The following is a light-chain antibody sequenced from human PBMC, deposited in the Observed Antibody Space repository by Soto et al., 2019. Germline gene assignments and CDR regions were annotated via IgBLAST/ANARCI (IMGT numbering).Light chain of an antibody. CDR1: QSVLYRSNNKNY. J-gene: IGKJ1*01. V-gene: IGKV4-1*01. CDR2: WAS. Sequence: DIVLTQSPDSLAVSLGERATINCKSSQSVLYRSNNKNYLAWYQQKPGQPPKLLIYWASTRQSGVPGRFSGSGSGTDFTLTISSLQAEDVAVYFCQQSYNTPWTFGQGTKVEIK. CDR3: QQSYNTPWT.